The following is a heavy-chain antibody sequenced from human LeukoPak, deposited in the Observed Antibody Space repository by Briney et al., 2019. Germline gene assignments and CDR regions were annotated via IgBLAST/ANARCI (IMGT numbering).Heavy chain of an antibody. CDR2: IYPGDSDT. V-gene: IGHV5-51*01. Sequence: ESLTISCMDSGYSFTSYWIGWVRQMPGKGLEWMGIIYPGDSDTRYSPSLQGQVTISADKSISTAYLQWSSLKASDSAMYYCASGPHSGSYYGYWGQGTLVTVSS. D-gene: IGHD3-10*01. J-gene: IGHJ4*02. CDR1: GYSFTSYW. CDR3: ASGPHSGSYYGY.